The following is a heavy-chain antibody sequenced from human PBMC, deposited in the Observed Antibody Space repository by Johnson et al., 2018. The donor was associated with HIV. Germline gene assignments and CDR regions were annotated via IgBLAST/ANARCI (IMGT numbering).Heavy chain of an antibody. J-gene: IGHJ3*02. D-gene: IGHD2-21*01. CDR3: AKGEGYCGGDCLDAFDI. CDR1: GFTFSSYA. CDR2: ISASGDST. Sequence: EVQLLESGGDLVQPGGSLRLSCAASGFTFSSYAMSWVRQAPGKGLEWVSAISASGDSTYYADSVKGRFTISRDNSKNTLYLQMNSLRAEDTAAYYCAKGEGYCGGDCLDAFDIWGQGTVVTVSS. V-gene: IGHV3-23*01.